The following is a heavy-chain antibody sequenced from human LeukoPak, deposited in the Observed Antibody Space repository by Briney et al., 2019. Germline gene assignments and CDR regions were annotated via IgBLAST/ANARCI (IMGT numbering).Heavy chain of an antibody. CDR3: ARPPGYCSSTSCYTRYWYFDL. CDR2: IIAGNGNT. Sequence: GASVKVSCKASGYTFTSYAMHWVRQAPGQRLEWMGWIIAGNGNTKYSQKFQGRVTITRDTSASTAYMELSSLRSEDTAVYYCARPPGYCSSTSCYTRYWYFDLWGRGTLVTVSS. V-gene: IGHV1-3*01. J-gene: IGHJ2*01. D-gene: IGHD2-2*02. CDR1: GYTFTSYA.